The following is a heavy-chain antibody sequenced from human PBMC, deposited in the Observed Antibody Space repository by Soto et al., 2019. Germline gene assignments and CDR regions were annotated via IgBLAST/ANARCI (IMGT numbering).Heavy chain of an antibody. J-gene: IGHJ5*02. Sequence: ASVKVSCKAPGDTFTSYYINWVRQAPGQGLEWIGVINPHGGSTVYAQKFQGRVTMTRDTSASTVYMELSSLRSEDTAVYYCARSSGGNFGIIIEGTNWFDPWGQGTLVTVSS. V-gene: IGHV1-46*01. CDR2: INPHGGST. CDR1: GDTFTSYY. D-gene: IGHD1-26*01. CDR3: ARSSGGNFGIIIEGTNWFDP.